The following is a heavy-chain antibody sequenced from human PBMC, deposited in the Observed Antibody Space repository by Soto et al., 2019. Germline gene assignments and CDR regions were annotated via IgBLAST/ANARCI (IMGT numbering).Heavy chain of an antibody. Sequence: SETLSLTCTVSGGSISSSSYYWGWIRQPPGKGLEWIGSIYYSGSTNYNPSLKSRVTISADTSKNQFSLKLRSVTAADTAVYYCASVMATSHNWFDPWGQGILVTVSS. V-gene: IGHV4-39*01. CDR1: GGSISSSSYY. D-gene: IGHD2-21*01. CDR3: ASVMATSHNWFDP. J-gene: IGHJ5*02. CDR2: IYYSGST.